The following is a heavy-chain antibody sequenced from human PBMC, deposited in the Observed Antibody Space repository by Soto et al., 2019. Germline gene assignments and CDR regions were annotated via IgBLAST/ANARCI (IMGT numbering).Heavy chain of an antibody. J-gene: IGHJ4*02. CDR1: GFTFSSYA. D-gene: IGHD2-15*01. CDR3: ASPPDYCSGSNCYSPWGY. Sequence: QAXGSLRLSCAASGFTFSSYAMSWVRQAPGKGLEWVSVISGSGNYTNHADSVKGRFTISRDNSKNTLYLQMNTLRAEDTAVYYCASPPDYCSGSNCYSPWGYWGQGTLVTVSS. V-gene: IGHV3-23*01. CDR2: ISGSGNYT.